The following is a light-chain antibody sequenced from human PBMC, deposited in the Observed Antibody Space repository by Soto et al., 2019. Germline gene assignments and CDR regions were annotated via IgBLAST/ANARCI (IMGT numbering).Light chain of an antibody. CDR3: SSYTTSTSFLL. Sequence: QSVLTQPASVSGSPGQSITISCTGTSSDIGNYDFVSWYQQVPGTAPKAMIYEVSSRPSGVSNRSSGSKSGNTASLTISGLQAEDVAYYYCSSYTTSTSFLLFGGGTKLTVL. CDR2: EVS. J-gene: IGLJ2*01. CDR1: SSDIGNYDF. V-gene: IGLV2-14*01.